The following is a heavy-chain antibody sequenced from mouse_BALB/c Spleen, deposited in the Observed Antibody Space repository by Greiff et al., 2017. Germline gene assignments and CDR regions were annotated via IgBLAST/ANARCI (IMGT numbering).Heavy chain of an antibody. CDR2: IWAGGST. J-gene: IGHJ4*01. CDR1: GFSLTSYG. D-gene: IGHD2-12*01. Sequence: VKLQESGPGLVAPSQSLSITCTVSGFSLTSYGVHWVRQPPGKGLEWLGVIWAGGSTNYNSALMSRLSISKDNSKSQVFLKMNSLQTDDTAMYYCAKHDGGYYYAMDYWGQGTSVTVSS. V-gene: IGHV2-9*02. CDR3: AKHDGGYYYAMDY.